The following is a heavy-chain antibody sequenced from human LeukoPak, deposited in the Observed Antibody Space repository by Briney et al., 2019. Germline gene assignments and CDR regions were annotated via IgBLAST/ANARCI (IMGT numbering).Heavy chain of an antibody. CDR2: ISYSGST. V-gene: IGHV4-39*01. D-gene: IGHD2-15*01. J-gene: IGHJ4*02. Sequence: SETLSLTCTVSGGSISTSSYYWGWIRQPPGKGLEWIGTISYSGSTYYNPSLKSRVTMSVDTSRNQFSLKLSSVTAADTAVYYCASRVVVVVATPGRGHFDYWGQGILVTVSS. CDR1: GGSISTSSYY. CDR3: ASRVVVVVATPGRGHFDY.